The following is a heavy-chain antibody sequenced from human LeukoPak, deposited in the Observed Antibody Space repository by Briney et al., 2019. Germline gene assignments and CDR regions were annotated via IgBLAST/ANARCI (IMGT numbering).Heavy chain of an antibody. V-gene: IGHV1-18*01. D-gene: IGHD2-15*01. CDR2: ISAYNGNT. Sequence: ASVKVSCKASGYTFTSYGISWVRQAPGQGLEWMGWISAYNGNTNYAQKFQGRVSMTRDTSISTAYMELSRLRSDDTAVYYCARGGDLLEFDYWGQGTLVTVSS. J-gene: IGHJ4*02. CDR3: ARGGDLLEFDY. CDR1: GYTFTSYG.